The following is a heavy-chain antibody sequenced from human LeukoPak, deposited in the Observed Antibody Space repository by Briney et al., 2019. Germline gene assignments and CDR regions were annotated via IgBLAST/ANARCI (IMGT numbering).Heavy chain of an antibody. Sequence: ASVKVSCKASGYTFTNYYMHWVRQGPGLVFGWMGWINPKSGGTSYPQKFQGRLTMTRDTSISTAYMELSRLGSDDTAVYYCVPSANYYYLDYWGQGTLVTVSS. CDR1: GYTFTNYY. CDR3: VPSANYYYLDY. CDR2: INPKSGGT. V-gene: IGHV1-2*02. J-gene: IGHJ4*02. D-gene: IGHD4/OR15-4a*01.